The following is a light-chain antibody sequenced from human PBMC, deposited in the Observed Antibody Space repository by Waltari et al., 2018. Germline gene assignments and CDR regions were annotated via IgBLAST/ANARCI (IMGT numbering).Light chain of an antibody. CDR3: SSFTSRRTLV. Sequence: QSALTQPAPVSRSPGQSFTIPCTGPSSHVDAYNYFSWYQQHPGKVPKVMIYDVNQRPSGVSNRFSGSKSGNTASLTISGLQSEDEADYYCSSFTSRRTLVFGGGTKLTVL. CDR1: SSHVDAYNY. J-gene: IGLJ2*01. CDR2: DVN. V-gene: IGLV2-14*01.